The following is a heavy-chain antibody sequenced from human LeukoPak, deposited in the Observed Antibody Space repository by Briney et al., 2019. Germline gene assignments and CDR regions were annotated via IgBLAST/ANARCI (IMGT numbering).Heavy chain of an antibody. CDR3: ARDEGSSGWYNY. CDR2: ISTSSAYI. D-gene: IGHD6-19*01. Sequence: GGSLRLSCAASGFTFSSDSMNWVRQAPGKGLQWVSSISTSSAYIHYADSVKGRFTISRDNAKNSLYLQMNSLRAEDTAVYYCARDEGSSGWYNYWGQGTLVTVSS. J-gene: IGHJ4*02. CDR1: GFTFSSDS. V-gene: IGHV3-21*01.